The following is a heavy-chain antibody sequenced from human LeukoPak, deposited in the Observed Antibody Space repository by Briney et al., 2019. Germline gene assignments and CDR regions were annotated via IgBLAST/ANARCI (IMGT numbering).Heavy chain of an antibody. V-gene: IGHV1-69*04. D-gene: IGHD3-22*01. J-gene: IGHJ4*02. Sequence: SVKVSCKASGGTSNSHAISWVRQAPGQGLEWMGRIIPNLGTTNRAQNFQDRVALTADKSTNTAYMELTSLTSDDTAAYYCATTNDGGGYQWGDFFDFWGQGTLVTVSS. CDR3: ATTNDGGGYQWGDFFDF. CDR1: GGTSNSHA. CDR2: IIPNLGTT.